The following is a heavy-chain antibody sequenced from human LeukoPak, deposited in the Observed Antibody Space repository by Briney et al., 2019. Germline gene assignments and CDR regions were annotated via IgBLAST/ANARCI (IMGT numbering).Heavy chain of an antibody. J-gene: IGHJ5*02. D-gene: IGHD1-26*01. V-gene: IGHV1-69*04. CDR1: GGTFSSYA. CDR3: ARDEAVGATTDSTSPYNWFDP. Sequence: SVKVSCKASGGTFSSYAISWVRQAPGQGLEWMGRIIPILGIANYAQKFQGRVTITADKSTSTAYMELSSLRSEDTAVYYCARDEAVGATTDSTSPYNWFDPWGQGTLVTVSS. CDR2: IIPILGIA.